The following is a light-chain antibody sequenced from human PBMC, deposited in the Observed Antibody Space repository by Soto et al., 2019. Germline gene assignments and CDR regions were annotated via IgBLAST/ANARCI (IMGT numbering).Light chain of an antibody. CDR3: QQYDDWPET. J-gene: IGKJ1*01. V-gene: IGKV3-15*01. Sequence: RVMTLSTATLSVSPGERATLSCRASQNVRSNLAWYQQKPGQAPRLLIYGASTRATGIPARFSGRGSGTEFILTISSLQAEDFVVDYCQQYDDWPETFGQGTKVDIK. CDR2: GAS. CDR1: QNVRSN.